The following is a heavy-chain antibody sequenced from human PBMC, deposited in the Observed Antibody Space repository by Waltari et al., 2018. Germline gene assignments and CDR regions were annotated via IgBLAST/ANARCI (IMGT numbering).Heavy chain of an antibody. CDR1: GFTFSNAW. Sequence: EVQLVESGGGLVKPGGSLRLSCAASGFTFSNAWMSWVCQAPGKGLEWVGRIKSKTDGGTTDYAAPVKGRFTISRDDSKNTLYLQMNSLKTEDTAVYYCTINIVVVPAAMDFDYWGQGTLVTVSS. J-gene: IGHJ4*02. CDR3: TINIVVVPAAMDFDY. CDR2: IKSKTDGGTT. D-gene: IGHD2-2*01. V-gene: IGHV3-15*01.